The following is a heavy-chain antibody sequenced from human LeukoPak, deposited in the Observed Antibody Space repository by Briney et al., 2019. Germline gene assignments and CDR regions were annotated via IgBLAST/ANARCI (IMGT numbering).Heavy chain of an antibody. Sequence: GGSLRLSCAASGFPFNIQTMSWVRQAPGKGLDWVASMRQDGSEKYYVDSVKGRFTISRDNPKNSLYLQMNSLRAEDTAVYYCAKGGATRGRFENWGQGTLVTVSS. CDR2: MRQDGSEK. CDR3: AKGGATRGRFEN. CDR1: GFPFNIQT. J-gene: IGHJ4*02. V-gene: IGHV3-7*01. D-gene: IGHD1-26*01.